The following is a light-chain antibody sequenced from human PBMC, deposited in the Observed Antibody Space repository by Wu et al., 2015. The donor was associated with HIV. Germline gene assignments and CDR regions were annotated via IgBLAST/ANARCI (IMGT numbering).Light chain of an antibody. CDR3: QQYNNWPPWT. V-gene: IGKV3-15*01. Sequence: EIVMTQSPATLSVSPGERATLSCRASQSVPTNVAWYQQKPGQAPRLLIYGASTRATGIPARFSGSGSGTEFTLTISSLQSEDFAVYYCQQYNNWPPWTFGQGTKVEIK. CDR1: QSVPTN. CDR2: GAS. J-gene: IGKJ1*01.